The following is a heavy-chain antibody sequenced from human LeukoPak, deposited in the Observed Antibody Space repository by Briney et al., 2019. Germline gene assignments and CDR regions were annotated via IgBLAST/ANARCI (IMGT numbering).Heavy chain of an antibody. J-gene: IGHJ4*02. Sequence: PSETLSLTCAVYGGSFSGYYWSWIRQPPGKGLEWIGEINHSGSTNYNPSLKSRVTISVDTSKNQFSLKLSSVTAADTAVYYCAGHYGSGSYYAYWGQGTLVTVSS. CDR1: GGSFSGYY. D-gene: IGHD3-10*01. CDR2: INHSGST. CDR3: AGHYGSGSYYAY. V-gene: IGHV4-34*01.